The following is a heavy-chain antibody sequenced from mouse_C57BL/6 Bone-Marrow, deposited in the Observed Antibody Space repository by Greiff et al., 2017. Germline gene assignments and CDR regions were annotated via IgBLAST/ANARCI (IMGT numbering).Heavy chain of an antibody. CDR1: GYTFTDYE. Sequence: VQLQPSGAELVRPGASVTLSCKASGYTFTDYEMHWVKQTPVHGLEWIGAIDPETGGTAYNQKFKGKAILTADKSSSTACMELRSLTSEDSAVYYCTREGFAYWGQGTLVTVSA. J-gene: IGHJ3*01. CDR3: TREGFAY. CDR2: IDPETGGT. V-gene: IGHV1-15*01.